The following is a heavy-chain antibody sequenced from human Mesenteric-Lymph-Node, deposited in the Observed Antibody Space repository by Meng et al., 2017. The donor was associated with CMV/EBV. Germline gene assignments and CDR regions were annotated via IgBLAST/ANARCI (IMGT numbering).Heavy chain of an antibody. CDR2: ISSTSSYK. CDR1: GFSLSSYS. D-gene: IGHD3-3*01. Sequence: GEPLKISCAASGFSLSSYSMNWVRQAPGKGLEWVSSISSTSSYKYYADSVKGRFTISRDNAKNSLYLQMNSLRAEDTAVYYCARDVRVLESHFYYYYYGMDVWGQGTTVTVSS. J-gene: IGHJ6*02. V-gene: IGHV3-21*01. CDR3: ARDVRVLESHFYYYYYGMDV.